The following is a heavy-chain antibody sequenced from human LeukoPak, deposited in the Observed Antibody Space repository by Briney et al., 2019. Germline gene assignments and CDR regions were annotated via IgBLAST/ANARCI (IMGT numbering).Heavy chain of an antibody. D-gene: IGHD5-24*01. CDR3: AKCTDGSDAFDI. CDR2: ISTSDTTI. CDR1: GFSISTYD. Sequence: VGSHGVSPAASGFSISTYDMIWVRHAPGKGLDWLTYISTSDTTIYYADSVKGRFTISRDNAKNSLYLQMNSLRVEDTAIYYCAKCTDGSDAFDIWGQGTMVTVSS. V-gene: IGHV3-48*03. J-gene: IGHJ3*02.